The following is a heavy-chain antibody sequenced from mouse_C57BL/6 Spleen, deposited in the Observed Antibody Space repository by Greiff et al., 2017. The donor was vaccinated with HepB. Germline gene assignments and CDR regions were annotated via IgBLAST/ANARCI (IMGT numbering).Heavy chain of an antibody. Sequence: QVQLKESGAELVKPGASVKLSCKASGYTFTEYTIHWVKQRSGQGLEWIGWFYPGSGSIKYNEKFKDKATLTADKSSSTVYMELSRLTSEDSAVYFCARQPITTVVATDWYFDVWGTGTTVTVSS. V-gene: IGHV1-62-2*01. CDR2: FYPGSGSI. CDR1: GYTFTEYT. CDR3: ARQPITTVVATDWYFDV. D-gene: IGHD1-1*01. J-gene: IGHJ1*03.